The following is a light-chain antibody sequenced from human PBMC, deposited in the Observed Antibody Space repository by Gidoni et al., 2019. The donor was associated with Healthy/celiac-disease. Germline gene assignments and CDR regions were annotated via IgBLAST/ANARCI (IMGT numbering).Light chain of an antibody. J-gene: IGKJ3*01. CDR2: DAS. CDR1: QSVSSY. CDR3: QQRSNWPLT. Sequence: EIALTQYPATLSLSPGERATLSCRASQSVSSYLAWYQQKPGQAPRLLIYDASNGATGIPARFSGSGSGTDFTLTISSLEPEDFAVYYCQQRSNWPLTFGPGTKVDIK. V-gene: IGKV3-11*01.